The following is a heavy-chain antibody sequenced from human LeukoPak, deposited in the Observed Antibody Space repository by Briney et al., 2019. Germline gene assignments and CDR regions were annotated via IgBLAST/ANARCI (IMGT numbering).Heavy chain of an antibody. Sequence: SETLSLTCTVSGASISSYYWTWIRQPAGKGLEWIGRIYTSGSTNYKPSLKSRVAMSVDTSKNQFSLKPSSVTAADTAVYYCARLSADSSSSRGFDYWGQGTLVTVSS. V-gene: IGHV4-4*07. D-gene: IGHD2-2*01. CDR3: ARLSADSSSSRGFDY. CDR1: GASISSYY. CDR2: IYTSGST. J-gene: IGHJ4*02.